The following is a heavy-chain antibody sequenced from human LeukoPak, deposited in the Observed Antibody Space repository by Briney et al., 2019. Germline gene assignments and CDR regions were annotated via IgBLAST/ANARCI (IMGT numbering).Heavy chain of an antibody. CDR3: ASPHQVRGLTVFDS. D-gene: IGHD3-10*01. J-gene: IGHJ4*02. Sequence: KPSETLSLTCTVSGGSISSYYWGWIRQPPGKGLEWIGEINQSGSTYYKSSLKSRVTISVDTSKNQFSLKLTSVTAADTAVYYCASPHQVRGLTVFDSWGQGTLVTVSS. CDR1: GGSISSYY. CDR2: INQSGST. V-gene: IGHV4-34*01.